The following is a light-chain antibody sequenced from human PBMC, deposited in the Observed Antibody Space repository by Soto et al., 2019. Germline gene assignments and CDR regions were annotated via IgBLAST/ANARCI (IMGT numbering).Light chain of an antibody. J-gene: IGLJ2*01. CDR3: ASFTRSVTVE. CDR1: SSDVGGYNY. CDR2: DVN. Sequence: QSALTQPASVYGSPGQSITISCAGTSSDVGGYNYVSWYQQHPGKVPRLIISDVNKRPSGVSDRFSGSKSGNTASLTISGLQAEDEADYYCASFTRSVTVEFGGGTKLTVL. V-gene: IGLV2-14*03.